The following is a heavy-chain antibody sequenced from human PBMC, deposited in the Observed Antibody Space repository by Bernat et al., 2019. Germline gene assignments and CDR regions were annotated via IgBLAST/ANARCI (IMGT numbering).Heavy chain of an antibody. CDR2: ISGSGGST. CDR1: GFTFSSYA. D-gene: IGHD1-26*01. J-gene: IGHJ4*02. CDR3: AKGNRWASPPFPDDY. Sequence: EVQLLESGGGLVQPGGSLRLSCAASGFTFSSYAMSWVRQAPGKGLEWVSAISGSGGSTYYADSVKGRFTIPRDNSKNTLYLQMNSLRAGDTAVYYCAKGNRWASPPFPDDYWGQGTLVTVSS. V-gene: IGHV3-23*01.